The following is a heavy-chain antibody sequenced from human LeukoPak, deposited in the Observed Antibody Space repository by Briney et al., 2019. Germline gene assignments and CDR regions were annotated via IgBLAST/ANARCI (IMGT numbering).Heavy chain of an antibody. J-gene: IGHJ5*02. D-gene: IGHD1-26*01. CDR2: ISGSGGST. CDR3: AKGSGSYSRGNWFDP. V-gene: IGHV3-23*01. Sequence: PGGSLRLSCAASGFTFSSYAMSWVRQAPGKGLEWVSAISGSGGSTYYADSVKGRFTISRDNSKNTLYLQMNSLRAEDTAVYYCAKGSGSYSRGNWFDPWGQGTLVTVSS. CDR1: GFTFSSYA.